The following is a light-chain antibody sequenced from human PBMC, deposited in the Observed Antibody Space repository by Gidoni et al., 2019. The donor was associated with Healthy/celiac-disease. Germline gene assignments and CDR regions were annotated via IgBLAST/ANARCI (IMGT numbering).Light chain of an antibody. CDR1: QSVSSSY. Sequence: EIVLTQSPGSLSLSPGESATLSCRASQSVSSSYLAWYQQKPGQAPRLLIYGASSRDTGIPDRFSGSGSGTDFTLTISRLEPEDFAVYYCQQYGSSPLTFGEGTKVEIK. CDR3: QQYGSSPLT. CDR2: GAS. J-gene: IGKJ4*01. V-gene: IGKV3-20*01.